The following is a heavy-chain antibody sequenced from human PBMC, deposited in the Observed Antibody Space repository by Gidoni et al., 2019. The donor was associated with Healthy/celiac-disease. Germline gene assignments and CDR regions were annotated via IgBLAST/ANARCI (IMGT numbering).Heavy chain of an antibody. D-gene: IGHD3-22*01. J-gene: IGHJ4*02. CDR2: IIPIVGTA. Sequence: QVPLFQSGAEVKTPGSSVTVSCKASVGTFSSYAIRWVRQAPGQGLEWMGGIIPIVGTANYAQKFQGRVTITAEKATSTAYMELSSLRSEDTAVYYCARGLDSSGYSDYWGQGTLVTVSS. CDR1: VGTFSSYA. V-gene: IGHV1-69*06. CDR3: ARGLDSSGYSDY.